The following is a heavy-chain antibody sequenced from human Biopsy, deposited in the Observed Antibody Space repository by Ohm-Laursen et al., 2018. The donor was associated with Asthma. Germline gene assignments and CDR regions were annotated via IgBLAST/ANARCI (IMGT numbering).Heavy chain of an antibody. D-gene: IGHD3-22*01. J-gene: IGHJ4*02. CDR3: ARGDSSNWSHYYFDY. Sequence: GPLRLSCAASGFAVSRDYMFWVRQAPGKGLEWVSVIYNGGTSHTADSVRGRFTISRDYSKNTLYLQMHSLRAEDTAVYYCARGDSSNWSHYYFDYWGQGTLVTVSS. V-gene: IGHV3-53*01. CDR1: GFAVSRDY. CDR2: IYNGGTS.